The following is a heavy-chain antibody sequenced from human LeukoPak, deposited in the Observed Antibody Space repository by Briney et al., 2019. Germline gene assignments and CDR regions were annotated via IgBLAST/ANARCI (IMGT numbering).Heavy chain of an antibody. V-gene: IGHV4-34*01. J-gene: IGHJ6*03. CDR1: GGSFSGYY. D-gene: IGHD3-22*01. CDR2: INHSGCT. Sequence: SETLSLTCAVYGGSFSGYYWSWIRQPPGKGLEWIGEINHSGCTNYNPSLKSRVTISVDTSKNQFSLKLSSVTAADTAVYYCARVPYYYRGGAADYYYYYMDVWGKGTTVTISS. CDR3: ARVPYYYRGGAADYYYYYMDV.